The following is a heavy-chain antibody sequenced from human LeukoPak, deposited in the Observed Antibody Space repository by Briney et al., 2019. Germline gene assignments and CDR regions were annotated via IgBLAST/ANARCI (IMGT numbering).Heavy chain of an antibody. CDR2: INHSGST. CDR3: GSGDNWGEY. CDR1: GDSFSGYY. J-gene: IGHJ4*02. V-gene: IGHV4-34*01. Sequence: SETLSLTCAVYGDSFSGYYWAWMRQPPGKGLEWIGEINHSGSTYYSPSLTSRVTISVDTSKSQFSLKLTSVTAADTAVYYCGSGDNWGEYWGQGTLVTVSS. D-gene: IGHD7-27*01.